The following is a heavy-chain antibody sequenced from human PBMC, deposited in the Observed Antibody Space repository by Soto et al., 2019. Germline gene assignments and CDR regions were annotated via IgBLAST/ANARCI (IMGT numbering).Heavy chain of an antibody. CDR2: VYYSGST. CDR3: ARTVYGSGSYYPDGGMDV. Sequence: QVQLQESGPGLVKPSQTLSLTCTVSGGSISSGGYYWSWIRQHPGKGLEWIGYVYYSGSTYYNPSLKSLVTRSVDTSKNQFSLKLISVTAADTAVYYCARTVYGSGSYYPDGGMDVWGQGTTVTVSS. D-gene: IGHD3-10*01. CDR1: GGSISSGGYY. J-gene: IGHJ6*02. V-gene: IGHV4-31*01.